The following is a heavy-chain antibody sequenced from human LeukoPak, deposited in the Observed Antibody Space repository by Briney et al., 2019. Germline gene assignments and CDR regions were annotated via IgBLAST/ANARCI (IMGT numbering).Heavy chain of an antibody. CDR1: GFTFSHYG. D-gene: IGHD4-11*01. CDR2: IWSDGTDK. V-gene: IGHV3-33*06. Sequence: GKSLRLSCATSGFTFSHYGMHWVRQAPGKGLEWVAVIWSDGTDKYYGDSVKGRFTISRDNSKNTVYLQMNSLRVEDTAVYYRAKDAQRGFDFSNSLESWGQGTLVTVSS. CDR3: AKDAQRGFDFSNSLES. J-gene: IGHJ4*02.